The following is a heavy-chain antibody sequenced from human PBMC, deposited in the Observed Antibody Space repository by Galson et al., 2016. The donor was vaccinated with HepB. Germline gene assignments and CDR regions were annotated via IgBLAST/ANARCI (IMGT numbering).Heavy chain of an antibody. V-gene: IGHV4-4*02. CDR2: IYHIGIT. CDR1: GGSISSSIW. CDR3: APRAAQWLVRQGFP. D-gene: IGHD6-19*01. Sequence: ETLSLTCFVSGGSISSSIWWTWVRPSPGKGLEWIGAIYHIGITNYNPSLKRRVTISVDKPNNQFSLKLTSVTAADTAVYYCAPRAAQWLVRQGFPWGQGTLVTVSS. J-gene: IGHJ5*02.